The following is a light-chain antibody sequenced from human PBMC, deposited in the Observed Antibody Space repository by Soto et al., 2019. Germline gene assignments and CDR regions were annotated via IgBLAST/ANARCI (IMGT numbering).Light chain of an antibody. CDR1: QSISNY. CDR3: QQSYSTPIT. CDR2: AAS. V-gene: IGKV1-39*01. J-gene: IGKJ5*01. Sequence: DIQMTQSPSSLSASVGDRVTITCRASQSISNYLNWYQQKPGTAPKLLIYAASSLQSGVPSRFSGSGSGTDFTLTISSLQPDDFATYYCQQSYSTPITFGQGTRLEIK.